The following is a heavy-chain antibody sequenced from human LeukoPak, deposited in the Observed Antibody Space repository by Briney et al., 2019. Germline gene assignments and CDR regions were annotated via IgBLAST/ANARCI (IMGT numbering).Heavy chain of an antibody. Sequence: GGSLRLSYAASGFTFSSYWMSWVRQAPGKGLEWVAFIRYDGSNKYYADSVKGRFTISRDNSKNTLYLQMNSLRAEDTAVYYCAKEVAGYSYGSGSDYWGQGTLVTVSS. CDR1: GFTFSSYW. CDR2: IRYDGSNK. CDR3: AKEVAGYSYGSGSDY. D-gene: IGHD5-18*01. J-gene: IGHJ4*02. V-gene: IGHV3-30*02.